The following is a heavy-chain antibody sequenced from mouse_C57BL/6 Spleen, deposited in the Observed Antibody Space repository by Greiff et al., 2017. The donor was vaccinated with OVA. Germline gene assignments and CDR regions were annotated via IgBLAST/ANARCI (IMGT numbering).Heavy chain of an antibody. Sequence: VQLKESGPELVKPGASVKISCKASGYSFTGYYMNWVKQSPEKSLEWIGEINPSTGGTTYNQKFKAKATLTVDKSSSTAYMQLKSLTSEDSAVYYCARVDYDSYYAMDYWGQGTSVTVSS. J-gene: IGHJ4*01. V-gene: IGHV1-42*01. CDR2: INPSTGGT. D-gene: IGHD2-4*01. CDR1: GYSFTGYY. CDR3: ARVDYDSYYAMDY.